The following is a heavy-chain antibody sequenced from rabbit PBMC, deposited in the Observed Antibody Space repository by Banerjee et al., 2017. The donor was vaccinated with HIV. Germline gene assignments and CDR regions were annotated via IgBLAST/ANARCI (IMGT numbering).Heavy chain of an antibody. CDR2: IYTGSSGST. CDR3: ARADSGRDALNL. CDR1: GFSFSSSYW. J-gene: IGHJ3*01. Sequence: QEQLEESGGDLVKPEGSLTLTCTASGFSFSSSYWICWVRQAPGKGLEWNACIYTGSSGSTHYASWAKGRFTISKTSSTTVTLQMTSLTAADTATYFCARADSGRDALNLWGQGTLVTVS. D-gene: IGHD4-2*01. V-gene: IGHV1S45*01.